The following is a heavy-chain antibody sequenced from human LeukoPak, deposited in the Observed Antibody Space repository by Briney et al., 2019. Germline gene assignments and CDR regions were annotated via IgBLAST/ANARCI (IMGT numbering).Heavy chain of an antibody. D-gene: IGHD4-23*01. CDR2: ISYDGSNK. CDR1: GFTFSSYA. Sequence: GGSLRLSCAASGFTFSSYAMHWVRQAPGKGLEWVAVISYDGSNKYYADSVKGRFTISRDNSKNTLYLQMNSLRAEDTAVYYCAREDYGGNSGTYFDYWGQGTLVTVSS. CDR3: AREDYGGNSGTYFDY. V-gene: IGHV3-30-3*01. J-gene: IGHJ4*02.